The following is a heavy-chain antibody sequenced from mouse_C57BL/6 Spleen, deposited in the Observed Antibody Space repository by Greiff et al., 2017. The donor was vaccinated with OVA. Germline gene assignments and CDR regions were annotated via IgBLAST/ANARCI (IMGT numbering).Heavy chain of an antibody. V-gene: IGHV3-1*01. D-gene: IGHD2-4*01. J-gene: IGHJ2*01. CDR3: ARDNYDGYFDY. CDR1: GYSITSGYD. Sequence: DVKLQESGPGMVKPSQSLSLTCTVTGYSITSGYDWHWIRHFPGNKLEWMGYISYSGSTNYNPSLKSRISITHDTSKNHFFLKLNSVTTEDTATYYCARDNYDGYFDYWGQGTTLTVSS. CDR2: ISYSGST.